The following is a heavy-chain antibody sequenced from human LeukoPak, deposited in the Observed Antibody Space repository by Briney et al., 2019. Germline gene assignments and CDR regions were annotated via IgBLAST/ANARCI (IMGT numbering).Heavy chain of an antibody. D-gene: IGHD1-26*01. CDR1: GYTFTGHY. V-gene: IGHV1-2*02. CDR3: ARGYALYSGRYIDFDY. J-gene: IGHJ4*02. CDR2: INPNNGGT. Sequence: ASVKVSCKPSGYTFTGHYMHWVRQAPGQGLEWMGWINPNNGGTNYAQKFQGRVTMTRDTSISTAYMELSRLRSDDTAVYYCARGYALYSGRYIDFDYWGQGTLVTVSS.